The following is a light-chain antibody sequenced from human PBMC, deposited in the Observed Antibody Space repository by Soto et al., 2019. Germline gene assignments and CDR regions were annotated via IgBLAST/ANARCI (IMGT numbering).Light chain of an antibody. CDR1: QGIGFY. V-gene: IGKV1-9*01. CDR3: QQYGRSLGLFT. CDR2: AAS. Sequence: IQLTQSPSSMSASVGDRVTISCRASQGIGFYLAWYQQKPGNAPKLLIYAASTLQSGVPSRFSGSGSGTNFTLTISRLEPEDFAVYYCQQYGRSLGLFTFGPGTKVDIK. J-gene: IGKJ3*01.